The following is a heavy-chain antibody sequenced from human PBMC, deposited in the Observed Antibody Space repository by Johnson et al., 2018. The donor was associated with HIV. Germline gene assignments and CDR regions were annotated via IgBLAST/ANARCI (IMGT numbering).Heavy chain of an antibody. V-gene: IGHV3-23*01. Sequence: LVQPGRSLRLSCAASGFTFSSYAMNWVRQAPGKGLEWVSAVSGSGGSTYYADSVKGRFTTSRDNSKNTLYLLMKSLRAEDTAVYYCARDPDIWGQGTMVTVSS. CDR1: GFTFSSYA. CDR2: VSGSGGST. CDR3: ARDPDI. J-gene: IGHJ3*02.